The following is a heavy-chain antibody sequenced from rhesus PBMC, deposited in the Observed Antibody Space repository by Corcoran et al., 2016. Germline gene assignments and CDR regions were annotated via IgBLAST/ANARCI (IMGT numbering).Heavy chain of an antibody. J-gene: IGHJ6*01. D-gene: IGHD4-29*01. CDR3: ARDDYGSSYGPHYGLDS. V-gene: IGHV1-151*01. CDR2: IIPLVGIT. Sequence: QVQLVQSGAEVKKPGASVKLSCKASGYPFTSHAISWGRQAPGQGLEWMGGIIPLVGITNYAQKFQGRVTITADTSTSTAYMELSSLRSEDTAVYYCARDDYGSSYGPHYGLDSWGQGVVVTVSS. CDR1: GYPFTSHA.